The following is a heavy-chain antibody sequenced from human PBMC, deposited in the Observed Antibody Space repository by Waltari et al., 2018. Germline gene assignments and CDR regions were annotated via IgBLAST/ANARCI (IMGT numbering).Heavy chain of an antibody. CDR2: IKQDGSEK. CDR3: AKGWEGYSSGWDDAFDI. J-gene: IGHJ3*02. CDR1: GFTFSSYW. Sequence: EVQLVESGGGLVQPGGSLRLSCAASGFTFSSYWMSWVRQAPGKGLEWVANIKQDGSEKYYVDSVKGRFTISRDNAKNTLYLQMNSLRAEDTAVYYCAKGWEGYSSGWDDAFDIWGQGTMVTVSS. D-gene: IGHD6-19*01. V-gene: IGHV3-7*03.